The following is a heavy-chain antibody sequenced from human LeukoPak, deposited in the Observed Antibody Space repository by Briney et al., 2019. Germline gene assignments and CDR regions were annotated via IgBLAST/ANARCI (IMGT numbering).Heavy chain of an antibody. V-gene: IGHV3-48*02. CDR2: ISSSSGTI. D-gene: IGHD3-22*01. Sequence: GGSLRLSCAASGFTFSTYNMNWVRQAPGKGLEWVSYISSSSGTIYYADYVKGRFTISRDNAKNSLYLQMNSLRDEDTAVYYCARPRNPSYSSDSSGFVSWGQGTLVTVSS. CDR1: GFTFSTYN. CDR3: ARPRNPSYSSDSSGFVS. J-gene: IGHJ5*01.